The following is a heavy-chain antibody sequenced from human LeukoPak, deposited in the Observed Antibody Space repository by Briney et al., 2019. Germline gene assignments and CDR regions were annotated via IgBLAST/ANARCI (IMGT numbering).Heavy chain of an antibody. CDR2: INHSGST. CDR1: GGSFSGYY. CDR3: ARGPPPYDFDAFDI. J-gene: IGHJ3*02. D-gene: IGHD3-22*01. V-gene: IGHV4-34*01. Sequence: SETLSLTCAVYGGSFSGYYWSCIRQPPGKGLEWIGEINHSGSTNYNPSLKSRVTISVDTPKNQFSLKLSSVTAADTAVYYCARGPPPYDFDAFDIWGQGTMVTVSS.